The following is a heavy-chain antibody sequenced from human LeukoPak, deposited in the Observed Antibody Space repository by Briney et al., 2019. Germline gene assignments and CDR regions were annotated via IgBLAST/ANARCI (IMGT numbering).Heavy chain of an antibody. J-gene: IGHJ4*02. CDR3: AREREAVFDY. Sequence: PSETLSLTCTVSGYSISSGYYWGWIRQPPGKGLEWIGSIYHSGSTYYNPSLKSRVTISVDTSKNQFSLKLSSVTAADTAVYYCAREREAVFDYWGQGTLVTVSS. V-gene: IGHV4-38-2*02. CDR1: GYSISSGYY. CDR2: IYHSGST. D-gene: IGHD6-25*01.